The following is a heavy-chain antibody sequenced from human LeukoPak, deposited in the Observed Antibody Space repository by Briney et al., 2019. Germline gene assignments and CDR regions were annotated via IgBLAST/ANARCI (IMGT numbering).Heavy chain of an antibody. D-gene: IGHD6-19*01. J-gene: IGHJ4*02. CDR2: FIPILGTA. CDR3: ARVREIAVAKPTDY. Sequence: GASVKVSCKASGGTFSDYALNWVRQAPGQGLEWMGVFIPILGTANSTQKFQGRVTITADESTSTAYMELRSLRSDDTAVYYCARVREIAVAKPTDYWGQGTLVTVSS. CDR1: GGTFSDYA. V-gene: IGHV1-69*13.